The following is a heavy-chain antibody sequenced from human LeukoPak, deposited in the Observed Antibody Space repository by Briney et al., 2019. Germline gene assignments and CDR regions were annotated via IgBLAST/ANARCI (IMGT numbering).Heavy chain of an antibody. D-gene: IGHD4-17*01. CDR2: IWYDGSNK. V-gene: IGHV3-33*08. CDR1: GFTFSSYG. Sequence: GGSLRLSCAASGFTFSSYGRHWVRQAPGKGLEWVAVIWYDGSNKFYADSVKGRFTISRDNSKNTLYLQMNSLRADDTAVYYCARVPQKSGDDGVYYYYGMDGWGQGTTVTVSS. J-gene: IGHJ6*02. CDR3: ARVPQKSGDDGVYYYYGMDG.